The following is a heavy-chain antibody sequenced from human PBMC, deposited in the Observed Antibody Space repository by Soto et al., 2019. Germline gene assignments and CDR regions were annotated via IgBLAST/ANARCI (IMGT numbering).Heavy chain of an antibody. CDR3: ARFYYYGSGSYPRGYWFDP. D-gene: IGHD3-10*01. CDR2: ISAYNGNT. Sequence: SVKVSCKASGYTFTSYGISWVRQAPGQGLEWMGWISAYNGNTNYAQKLQGRVTMTTDTSTSTAYMELRSLRSDDTAVYYCARFYYYGSGSYPRGYWFDPWGQGTLVTVSS. V-gene: IGHV1-18*01. CDR1: GYTFTSYG. J-gene: IGHJ5*02.